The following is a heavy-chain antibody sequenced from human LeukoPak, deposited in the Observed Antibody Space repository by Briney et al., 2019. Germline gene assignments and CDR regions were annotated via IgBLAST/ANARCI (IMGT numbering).Heavy chain of an antibody. D-gene: IGHD2-21*02. Sequence: PSETLSLTCTVSGGSISSYYWSWIRQPPGKGLEWIGYICYSGSTSYNPSLKSRVTISVDTSKNQFSLKLSSVTAADTAVYYCARHGRLKPYCGGDCYSNWFDPWGQGTLVTVSS. V-gene: IGHV4-59*08. CDR1: GGSISSYY. CDR2: ICYSGST. J-gene: IGHJ5*02. CDR3: ARHGRLKPYCGGDCYSNWFDP.